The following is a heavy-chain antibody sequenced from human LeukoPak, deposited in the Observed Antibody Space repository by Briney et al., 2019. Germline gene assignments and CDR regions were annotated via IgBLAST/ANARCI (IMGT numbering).Heavy chain of an antibody. D-gene: IGHD3-22*01. J-gene: IGHJ6*03. CDR2: INPNSGAT. V-gene: IGHV1-2*02. CDR1: GYTFTGYY. CDR3: ARGGTYYYDSSGYYYYYYMDV. Sequence: EASVKVSCKASGYTFTGYYMHWVRQAPGQGLEWMGCINPNSGATNYAQKFQGRVTMTRDTSISTAYMELSRLRSDDTAVYYCARGGTYYYDSSGYYYYYYMDVWGKGTTVTVSS.